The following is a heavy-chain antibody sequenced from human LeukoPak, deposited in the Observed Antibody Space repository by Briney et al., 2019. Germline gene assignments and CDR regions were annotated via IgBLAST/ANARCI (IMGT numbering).Heavy chain of an antibody. CDR1: GSTVSSNY. J-gene: IGHJ4*02. Sequence: GGSLRLSSAASGSTVSSNYMNWVRQAPGKGLEWVSVIYSGGSTYYADSVKGRFTISRDNSKNTLYLQMNSLRAEDTAVYYCARVVVTTGLPFVFDYWGQGTLVTVSS. V-gene: IGHV3-53*01. CDR3: ARVVVTTGLPFVFDY. CDR2: IYSGGST. D-gene: IGHD4-23*01.